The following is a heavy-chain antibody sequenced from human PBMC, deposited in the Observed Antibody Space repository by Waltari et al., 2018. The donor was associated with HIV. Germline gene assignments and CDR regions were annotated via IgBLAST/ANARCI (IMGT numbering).Heavy chain of an antibody. Sequence: EVQLVESGGGFVKPGGSLRLSCTASGITFSESWMTWVRQAPGKGLEWVGPIKTYTDAETVQYAPPVKGRFTISRDDSKNTLFLQMDSLKIEDTAVYFCTTAGYTGNWYPFWDQGTLVTVSS. CDR3: TTAGYTGNWYPF. CDR2: IKTYTDAETV. D-gene: IGHD5-18*01. CDR1: GITFSESW. V-gene: IGHV3-15*01. J-gene: IGHJ5*01.